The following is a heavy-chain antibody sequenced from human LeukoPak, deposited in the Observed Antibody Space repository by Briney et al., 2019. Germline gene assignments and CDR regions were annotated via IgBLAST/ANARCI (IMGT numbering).Heavy chain of an antibody. V-gene: IGHV3-74*01. CDR3: ARGSSGNDWS. CDR2: LNLDGSTT. CDR1: GFIFSKHS. Sequence: GGSLTLSCVVSGFIFSKHSMQWVTQAPGKWLVWVSRLNLDGSTTSYADSVKGRFTISRDNAKNTRYLQMNSLRVDDTGVYYCARGSSGNDWSWGEGNLVTVSS. J-gene: IGHJ1*01. D-gene: IGHD1-1*01.